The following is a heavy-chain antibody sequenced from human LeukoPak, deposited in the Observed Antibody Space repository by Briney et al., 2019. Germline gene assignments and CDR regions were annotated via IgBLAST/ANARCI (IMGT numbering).Heavy chain of an antibody. Sequence: PSETLSLTCTVSGGSISSSSYYWGWIRQPPGKGLEWIGSIYYSGSTYYNPSLKSRVTISVDTSKNQFSLKLSSVTAADTAVYYCARLEGRPRYYFDYWGQGTLVTVSS. CDR2: IYYSGST. CDR3: ARLEGRPRYYFDY. J-gene: IGHJ4*02. V-gene: IGHV4-39*07. CDR1: GGSISSSSYY.